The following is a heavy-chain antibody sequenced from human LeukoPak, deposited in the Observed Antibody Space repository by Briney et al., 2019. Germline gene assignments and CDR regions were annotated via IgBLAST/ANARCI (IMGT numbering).Heavy chain of an antibody. CDR1: GFTVSSNY. D-gene: IGHD3-22*01. CDR3: AKDRQYYYDSSGLAFDI. J-gene: IGHJ3*02. Sequence: GGSLRLSCAASGFTVSSNYMSWVRQAPGKGLEWVSAISGSGGSTYYADSVKGRFTISRDNSKNTLYLQMNSLRAEDTAVYYCAKDRQYYYDSSGLAFDIWGQGTMVTVSS. V-gene: IGHV3-23*01. CDR2: ISGSGGST.